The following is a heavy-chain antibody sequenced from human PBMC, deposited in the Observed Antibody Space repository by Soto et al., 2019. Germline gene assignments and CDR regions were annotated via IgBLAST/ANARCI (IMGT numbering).Heavy chain of an antibody. CDR1: GYTFTNFG. Sequence: QVQLVQSGNEVKKPGASVKVSCKASGYTFTNFGISWMRQAPGQGPEWMGWISTSDGNTNYGQKFHERVTMTTDASASTAHMELRSLTSDDTAVYYCARWAVAGRDWYSGTFELWGQGTLVTVSA. CDR2: ISTSDGNT. J-gene: IGHJ3*01. CDR3: ARWAVAGRDWYSGTFEL. V-gene: IGHV1-18*04. D-gene: IGHD6-19*01.